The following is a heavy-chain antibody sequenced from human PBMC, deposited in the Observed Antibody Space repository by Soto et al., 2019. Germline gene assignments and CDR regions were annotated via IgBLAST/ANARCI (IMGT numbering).Heavy chain of an antibody. CDR2: IYYSGST. V-gene: IGHV4-30-2*03. Sequence: PSETLSLTCAVSGGSISSGGYSWSWIRQPPGKGLEWIGSIYYSGSTYYNPSLKSRVTISVDTSKNQFSLKLSSVTAADTAVYYCATQEVGGTYVYTFDPWGQGTLVTVSP. CDR3: ATQEVGGTYVYTFDP. J-gene: IGHJ5*02. CDR1: GGSISSGGYS. D-gene: IGHD1-26*01.